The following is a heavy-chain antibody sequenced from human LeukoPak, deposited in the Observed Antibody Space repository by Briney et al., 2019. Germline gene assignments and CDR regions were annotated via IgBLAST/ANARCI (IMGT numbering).Heavy chain of an antibody. Sequence: SETLSLTCTVSGGSISSSSYYWGWIRQPPGKGLEWIGSIYYSGSTYYNPSLKSRVTISVDTSKNQFSLKLSSVTAADTAVYYCAREERDCSGGSCYSMYFDYWGQGTLVTVSS. V-gene: IGHV4-39*07. CDR1: GGSISSSSYY. D-gene: IGHD2-15*01. CDR2: IYYSGST. CDR3: AREERDCSGGSCYSMYFDY. J-gene: IGHJ4*02.